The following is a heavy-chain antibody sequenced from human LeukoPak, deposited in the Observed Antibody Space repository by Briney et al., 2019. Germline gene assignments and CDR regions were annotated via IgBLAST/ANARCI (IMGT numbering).Heavy chain of an antibody. V-gene: IGHV1-69*01. CDR1: GGTFSSYA. J-gene: IGHJ6*04. CDR3: ARGYCSSTSCSADYGMDV. D-gene: IGHD2-2*01. CDR2: IIPIFGTA. Sequence: ASVKVSCKASGGTFSSYAISWVRQAPRQGLEWMGGIIPIFGTANYAQKFQGRVTITADESTSTAYMELSSLRSEDTAVYYCARGYCSSTSCSADYGMDVWGKGTTVTVSS.